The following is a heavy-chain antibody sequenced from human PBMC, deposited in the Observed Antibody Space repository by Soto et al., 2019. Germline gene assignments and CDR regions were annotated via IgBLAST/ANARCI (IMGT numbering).Heavy chain of an antibody. CDR2: ISGSGGST. CDR3: AKERQGDKEALDV. V-gene: IGHV3-23*01. J-gene: IGHJ6*02. Sequence: GGSLRLSCAASGFTFSSYAMSWVRQAPGKGLEWVSAISGSGGSTYYADSVKGRFTVSRDNSKNTLYLQMNSLRADDTAVYYCAKERQGDKEALDVWGQGTTVTVSS. D-gene: IGHD3-16*01. CDR1: GFTFSSYA.